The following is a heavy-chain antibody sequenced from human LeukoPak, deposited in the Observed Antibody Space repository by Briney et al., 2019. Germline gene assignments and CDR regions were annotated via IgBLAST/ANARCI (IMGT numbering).Heavy chain of an antibody. Sequence: GGSLRLSCAASGFTFSSYGMHWVRQAPGKGLERVAFIRYDGSNKYYADSVKGRFTISRDNSKNTLYLQMNSLRAEDTAVYYCAKDGLDSSSWTLDYWGQGTLVTVSS. D-gene: IGHD6-13*01. CDR1: GFTFSSYG. J-gene: IGHJ4*02. CDR3: AKDGLDSSSWTLDY. CDR2: IRYDGSNK. V-gene: IGHV3-30*02.